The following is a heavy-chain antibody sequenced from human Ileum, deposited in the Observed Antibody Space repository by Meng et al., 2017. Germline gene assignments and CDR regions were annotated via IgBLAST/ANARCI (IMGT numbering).Heavy chain of an antibody. D-gene: IGHD3-10*01. V-gene: IGHV5-51*01. CDR3: ARAAKPDNYYDSGSSSNY. CDR2: TYPGDSAS. Sequence: GESLKISCAASGFDFSSYEMHWVRQAPGKGLEWMAITYPGDSASRYSPSFQGQVTISVDKSISTAYLQWSSLKASDTAMYYCARAAKPDNYYDSGSSSNYWGQGTLVTVSS. CDR1: GFDFSSYE. J-gene: IGHJ4*02.